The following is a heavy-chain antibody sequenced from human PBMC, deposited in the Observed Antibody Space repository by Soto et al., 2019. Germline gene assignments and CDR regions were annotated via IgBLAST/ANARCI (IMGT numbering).Heavy chain of an antibody. CDR2: ISSSSSYI. D-gene: IGHD3-22*01. CDR3: ATSGDYYYDSSGYSYY. V-gene: IGHV3-21*01. J-gene: IGHJ4*02. Sequence: PGGSLRLSCAASGFTFSSYSMNWVRQAPGKGLEWVSSISSSSSYIYYADSVKGRFTISRDNAKNSLYLQMNSLRAEDTAVYYCATSGDYYYDSSGYSYYWGQGTLVTVAS. CDR1: GFTFSSYS.